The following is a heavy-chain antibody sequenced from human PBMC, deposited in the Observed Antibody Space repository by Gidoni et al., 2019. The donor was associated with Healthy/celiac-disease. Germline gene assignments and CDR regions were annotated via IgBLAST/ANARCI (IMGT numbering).Heavy chain of an antibody. D-gene: IGHD2-2*01. Sequence: QVQLQESGAGLVKPSETLTLTCTVTGGSISTYYCSWIRQPPGKGLEWIWYIYYIGSTNYNPSLKSRVTISVDTSKNQFSLKLSSVTAADTAVYYCASTNYVYCSSTRCYPDYWGQGTLVTVSS. CDR1: GGSISTYY. V-gene: IGHV4-59*01. CDR3: ASTNYVYCSSTRCYPDY. CDR2: IYYIGST. J-gene: IGHJ4*02.